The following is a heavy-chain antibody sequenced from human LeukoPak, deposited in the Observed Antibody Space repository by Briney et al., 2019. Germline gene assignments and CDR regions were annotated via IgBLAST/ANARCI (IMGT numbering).Heavy chain of an antibody. D-gene: IGHD5-18*01. CDR2: INHSGST. CDR1: GGSFSGYY. J-gene: IGHJ5*02. Sequence: SETLSLTCAVYGGSFSGYYWSWIRQPPGKGLEWIGEINHSGSTNYNPSLKSRVTISVDTSKNQVSLKLSSVTAADTAVYYCARMAAIRSGWFDPGGQGNLVTVSS. V-gene: IGHV4-34*01. CDR3: ARMAAIRSGWFDP.